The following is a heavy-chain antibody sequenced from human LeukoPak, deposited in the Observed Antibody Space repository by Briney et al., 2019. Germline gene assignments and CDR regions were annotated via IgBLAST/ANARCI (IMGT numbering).Heavy chain of an antibody. CDR1: GFTFSSYA. CDR2: ISYDGSNK. D-gene: IGHD3-3*01. CDR3: AREVWHYDFWSGYYDGGYFDY. V-gene: IGHV3-30*14. J-gene: IGHJ4*02. Sequence: PGRSLRLSCAASGFTFSSYAMHWVRQAPGKGLEWVAVISYDGSNKYYADSVKGRFTISRDNSKNTLYLQMNSLRAEDTAVYYCAREVWHYDFWSGYYDGGYFDYWGQGTLVTVSS.